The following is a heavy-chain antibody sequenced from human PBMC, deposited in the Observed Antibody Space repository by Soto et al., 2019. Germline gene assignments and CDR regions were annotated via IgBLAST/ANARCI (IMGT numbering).Heavy chain of an antibody. Sequence: QVQLVESGGGVVQPGRSLRLSCAASGFTFSYYAMHWVRQAPGKGLQWVAVMAYDGTNIYYADSVKGRFTISRDNSKNTLYLQMNSLNIDDTAVYYWARDVEAGGSHRQEPFDYWGQRTLVTVSS. J-gene: IGHJ4*02. V-gene: IGHV3-30-3*01. CDR1: GFTFSYYA. D-gene: IGHD3-16*02. CDR3: ARDVEAGGSHRQEPFDY. CDR2: MAYDGTNI.